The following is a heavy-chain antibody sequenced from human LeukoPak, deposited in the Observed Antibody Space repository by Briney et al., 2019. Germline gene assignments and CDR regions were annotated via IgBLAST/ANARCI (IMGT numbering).Heavy chain of an antibody. V-gene: IGHV3-11*01. CDR3: ARDIRRSGSYYSPFDY. CDR1: GFTFSDYY. Sequence: GGSLRLSCAASGFTFSDYYMSWIRQAPGKGLEWVSYISSSGSTIYYADSVKGRFTISRDNAKNSLYLQMNSLRAEDTAVYYCARDIRRSGSYYSPFDYWGQGTLVTVSS. D-gene: IGHD3-10*01. J-gene: IGHJ4*02. CDR2: ISSSGSTI.